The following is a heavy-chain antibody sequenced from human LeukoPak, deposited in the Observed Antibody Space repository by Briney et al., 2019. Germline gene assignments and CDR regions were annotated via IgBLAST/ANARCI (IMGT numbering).Heavy chain of an antibody. V-gene: IGHV3-74*01. CDR2: IKSDGSVT. CDR1: GFTFSSYW. CDR3: VTDRYSDSAFGD. J-gene: IGHJ4*02. D-gene: IGHD1-26*01. Sequence: GGSLRLSCAASGFTFSSYWMHWVRQAPGEGLVWVSRIKSDGSVTWYADSVKGRFTISRDNAKNMLYLQMNDLRAEDTAVYYCVTDRYSDSAFGDWGQGTLVTVSS.